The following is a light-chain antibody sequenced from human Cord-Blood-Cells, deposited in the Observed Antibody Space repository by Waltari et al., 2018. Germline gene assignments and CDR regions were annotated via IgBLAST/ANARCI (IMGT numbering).Light chain of an antibody. CDR3: SSYTSSSTLV. Sequence: QSALPQPAYVSGSPGQSIPISCTGTSSAVGGYNYVSWYQQHPVKAPKLLIYDVSNRPSGVSNRFSGSKSGNTASLTISGLQAEDEADYYCSSYTSSSTLVFGGGTKLTVL. V-gene: IGLV2-14*03. J-gene: IGLJ3*02. CDR1: SSAVGGYNY. CDR2: DVS.